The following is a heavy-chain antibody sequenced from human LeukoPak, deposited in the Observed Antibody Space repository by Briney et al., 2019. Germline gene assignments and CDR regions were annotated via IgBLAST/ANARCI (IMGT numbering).Heavy chain of an antibody. Sequence: ASVKVSCKASGGTFSSYAISWVRQAPGQGLEWMGRIIPILGIANYAQKFQGRVTITADKSTSTAYMELSSLRSEDTAVYYCARDIVVVTATINWFDPWGQGTLVTVSS. D-gene: IGHD2-21*02. CDR2: IIPILGIA. CDR3: ARDIVVVTATINWFDP. CDR1: GGTFSSYA. V-gene: IGHV1-69*04. J-gene: IGHJ5*02.